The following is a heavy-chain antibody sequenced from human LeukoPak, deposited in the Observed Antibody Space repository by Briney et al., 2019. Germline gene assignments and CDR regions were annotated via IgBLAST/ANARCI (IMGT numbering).Heavy chain of an antibody. D-gene: IGHD4-17*01. Sequence: ASVKVSCKASGYTFTGYYMHWLRQAPGQGLEWMGWISPNSGGTNYAQKFQGRVTMTRDTSISTAYMELSRLRSDDTAVYYCARAPTVTTGDYWGQGTLVTVSS. V-gene: IGHV1-2*02. CDR3: ARAPTVTTGDY. J-gene: IGHJ4*02. CDR1: GYTFTGYY. CDR2: ISPNSGGT.